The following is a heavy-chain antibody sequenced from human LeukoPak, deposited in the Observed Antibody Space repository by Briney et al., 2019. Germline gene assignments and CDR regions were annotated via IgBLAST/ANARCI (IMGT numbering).Heavy chain of an antibody. D-gene: IGHD3-22*01. CDR1: GFTFSSYG. V-gene: IGHV3-30*18. J-gene: IGHJ4*02. CDR3: AKGYYDSSGFDY. CDR2: ISYDGSNK. Sequence: PGRSLRLSCAASGFTFSSYGMHWVRQAPGKGLEWVAVISYDGSNKYYADSVKGRFTISRDNSKNTLYLQMNSLRAEDTAVYYCAKGYYDSSGFDYWGRGTLVTVSS.